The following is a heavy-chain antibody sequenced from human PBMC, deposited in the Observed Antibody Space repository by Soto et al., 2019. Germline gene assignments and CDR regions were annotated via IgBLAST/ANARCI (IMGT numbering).Heavy chain of an antibody. D-gene: IGHD4-17*01. CDR3: CGPSTVTINWFFEL. V-gene: IGHV3-66*01. CDR2: IYGGGRT. J-gene: IGHJ2*01. CDR1: GFTVSSNY. Sequence: EVQLVESGGGLVQPGGSLRLSCAASGFTVSSNYMSWVRQAPGKGLEWVSIIYGGGRTNYAASVKGRFTVSRDNYKNTLYLQMNSLRAEDTAMYYCCGPSTVTINWFFELWGRGTLVTVSS.